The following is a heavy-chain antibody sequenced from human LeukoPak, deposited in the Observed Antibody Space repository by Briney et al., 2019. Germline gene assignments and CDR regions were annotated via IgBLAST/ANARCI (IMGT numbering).Heavy chain of an antibody. Sequence: KAGGSLRLSCAASGFTFSSYSMNWVRQAPGKGLEWVSSISSSSSYIYHADSVKGRFTISRDNAKNSLYLQMNSLRAEDTAVYYCARDGLRFLEWLLEDYYGMDVWGQGTTVTVSS. CDR1: GFTFSSYS. J-gene: IGHJ6*02. CDR3: ARDGLRFLEWLLEDYYGMDV. CDR2: ISSSSSYI. V-gene: IGHV3-21*01. D-gene: IGHD3-3*01.